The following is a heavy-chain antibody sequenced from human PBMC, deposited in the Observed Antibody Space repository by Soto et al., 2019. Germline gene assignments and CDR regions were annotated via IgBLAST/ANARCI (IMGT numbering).Heavy chain of an antibody. CDR2: INPDGSVA. D-gene: IGHD1-20*01. V-gene: IGHV3-74*01. Sequence: PWGSLRLSCAVSGFTFSSSLMHWVLQAPGKGPVWVSSINPDGSVASYADTVKGRFTISRDNAKNTLFLQMDSLRAEDTAVYYCAKSITSAPRSSLDVWGQGTTVTVS. CDR1: GFTFSSSL. CDR3: AKSITSAPRSSLDV. J-gene: IGHJ6*02.